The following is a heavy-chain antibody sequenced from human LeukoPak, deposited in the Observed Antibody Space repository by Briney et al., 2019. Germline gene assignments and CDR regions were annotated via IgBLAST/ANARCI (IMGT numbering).Heavy chain of an antibody. Sequence: ASVKVSCKASGGTFSSYAISWVRQAPGQGLEWMGWINPNSGGTNYAQKFQGRVTMTRDTSISTAYMELSRLRSDDTAVYYCASRRSTMVRGVIPPLGYWGQGTLVTVSS. D-gene: IGHD3-10*01. CDR2: INPNSGGT. CDR3: ASRRSTMVRGVIPPLGY. J-gene: IGHJ4*02. V-gene: IGHV1-2*02. CDR1: GGTFSSYA.